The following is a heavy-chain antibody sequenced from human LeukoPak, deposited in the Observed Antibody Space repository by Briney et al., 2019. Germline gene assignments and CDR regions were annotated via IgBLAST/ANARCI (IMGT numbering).Heavy chain of an antibody. CDR2: VDPEDGEI. V-gene: IGHV1-24*01. D-gene: IGHD1-26*01. CDR3: AIDVGELLTY. Sequence: ASVKVSCKVSGYTRTELSMHWVRQAPGKGLEWMGGVDPEDGEIIYAQKFQGRVTMTEDTSTDTAYMELSSLRSEDTAVYYCAIDVGELLTYWGQGTLVTVSS. CDR1: GYTRTELS. J-gene: IGHJ4*02.